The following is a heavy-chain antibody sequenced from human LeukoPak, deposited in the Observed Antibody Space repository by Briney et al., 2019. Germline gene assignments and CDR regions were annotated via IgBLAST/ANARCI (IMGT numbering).Heavy chain of an antibody. V-gene: IGHV4-59*11. D-gene: IGHD3-16*01. CDR1: GGSICSHY. J-gene: IGHJ6*03. CDR3: PRDHRRYDYWGNYYYMDV. CDR2: IYYSGST. Sequence: SETLSLTCTVSGGSICSHYWSWIRQPPGKGLEWIGYIYYSGSTNYNPSLKSRVTISVDTSKDQFSLKLSSVTAADTAVYYCPRDHRRYDYWGNYYYMDVWGKGTTVTVSS.